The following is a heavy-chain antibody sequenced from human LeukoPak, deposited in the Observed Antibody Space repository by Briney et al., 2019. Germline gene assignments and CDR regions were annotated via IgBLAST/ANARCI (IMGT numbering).Heavy chain of an antibody. CDR1: GFTFSDSA. Sequence: GGSLRLSCAASGFTFSDSAMHWVRQASGKGLEWIGHIRSKADSYATAYAASVNGRLSISRDDSKNTAYLQINSLKTEDTAVYYCTTLLPTAASFDHWGQGTLVTVSS. D-gene: IGHD2-2*01. J-gene: IGHJ4*02. CDR2: IRSKADSYAT. CDR3: TTLLPTAASFDH. V-gene: IGHV3-73*01.